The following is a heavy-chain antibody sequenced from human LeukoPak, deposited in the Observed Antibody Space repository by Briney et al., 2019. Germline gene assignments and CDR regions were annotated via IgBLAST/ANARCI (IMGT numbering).Heavy chain of an antibody. CDR1: GFTVSSNY. J-gene: IGHJ4*02. D-gene: IGHD3-22*01. CDR3: TRVRHYYDSSGSGFDY. V-gene: IGHV3-49*04. Sequence: PGGSLRLSCAASGFTVSSNYMSWVRQAPGKGLEWVGFIRSKAYGGTTEYAASVKGRFTISRDDSKSIAYLQMNSLKTEDTAVYYCTRVRHYYDSSGSGFDYWGQGTLVTVSS. CDR2: IRSKAYGGTT.